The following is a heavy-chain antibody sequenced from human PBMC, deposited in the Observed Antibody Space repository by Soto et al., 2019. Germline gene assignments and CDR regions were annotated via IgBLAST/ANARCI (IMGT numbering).Heavy chain of an antibody. Sequence: ASVKVSCRASGYTFTSDDMHGVRQAPKQGLEWMGIINPSGGSTSYAQKFQGRVTMTRDTSTSTVYMELSSLRSEDTAVYYCARDGRELDERHYYYYGTDVWGQGTTVTVSS. D-gene: IGHD1-1*01. V-gene: IGHV1-46*01. CDR1: GYTFTSDD. CDR2: INPSGGST. J-gene: IGHJ6*02. CDR3: ARDGRELDERHYYYYGTDV.